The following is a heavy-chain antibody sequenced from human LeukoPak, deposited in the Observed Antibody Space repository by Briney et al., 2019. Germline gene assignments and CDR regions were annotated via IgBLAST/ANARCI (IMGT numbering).Heavy chain of an antibody. CDR1: GGSISSGGYS. CDR3: ASHSGGYAY. D-gene: IGHD5-12*01. Sequence: PSQTLSLTCAVSGGSISSGGYSWSWIRQPPGKGLEWIGYIYYGGSTYYNPSLKSRVTISVDTSKNQFSLKLSSVTAADTAVYYCASHSGGYAYWGQGTLVTVSS. J-gene: IGHJ4*02. V-gene: IGHV4-30-4*07. CDR2: IYYGGST.